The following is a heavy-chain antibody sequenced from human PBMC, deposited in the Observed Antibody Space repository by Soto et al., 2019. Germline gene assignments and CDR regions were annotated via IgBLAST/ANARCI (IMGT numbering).Heavy chain of an antibody. J-gene: IGHJ3*02. CDR2: INHSGST. V-gene: IGHV4-34*01. CDR3: ASQGRITMVRGVEDSGAFDI. Sequence: SETLSLTCAVYGGSFSGYYWSWIRQPPGKGLEWIGEINHSGSTNYNPSLKSRVTISVDTSKNQFSLKLSSVTAADTAVYYCASQGRITMVRGVEDSGAFDIWGQGTMVTVSS. CDR1: GGSFSGYY. D-gene: IGHD3-10*01.